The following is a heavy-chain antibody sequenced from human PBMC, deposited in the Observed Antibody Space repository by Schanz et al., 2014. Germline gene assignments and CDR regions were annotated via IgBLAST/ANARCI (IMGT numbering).Heavy chain of an antibody. CDR2: ISGDGTTT. Sequence: EVQLVESGGGFVQPGGSLRLSCAASGFTFSVYWMHWVRQPPGEGLVSVSRISGDGTTTSYADSVKGRFTISRDNAKNSLYLQMNSLRAEDTAVYYCARDGYNAYDLKRGDYWGQGTQVAVSS. CDR1: GFTFSVYW. J-gene: IGHJ4*02. D-gene: IGHD5-12*01. CDR3: ARDGYNAYDLKRGDY. V-gene: IGHV3-74*01.